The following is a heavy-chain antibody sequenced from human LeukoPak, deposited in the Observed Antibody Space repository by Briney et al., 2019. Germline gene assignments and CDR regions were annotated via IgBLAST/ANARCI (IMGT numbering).Heavy chain of an antibody. Sequence: ASVKVSCKASGYTFTGYDINWVRQATGQGLEWMGWMNPNRGNTGYAQKFQGRVTMTRNTSISTAYMELSSLRSEDTAVYYCARGYSYGYDWFDPWGQGTLVTVSS. CDR2: MNPNRGNT. CDR1: GYTFTGYD. CDR3: ARGYSYGYDWFDP. D-gene: IGHD5-18*01. J-gene: IGHJ5*02. V-gene: IGHV1-8*01.